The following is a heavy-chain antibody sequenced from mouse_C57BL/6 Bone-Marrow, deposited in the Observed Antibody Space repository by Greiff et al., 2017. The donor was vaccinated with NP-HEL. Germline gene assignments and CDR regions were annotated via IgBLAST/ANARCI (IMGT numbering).Heavy chain of an antibody. CDR1: GYTFTSYW. J-gene: IGHJ1*03. CDR2: IDPSDSYT. V-gene: IGHV1-59*01. D-gene: IGHD1-1*01. Sequence: QVQLKQPGAELVRPGTSVKLSCKASGYTFTSYWMHWVKQRPGQGLEWIGVIDPSDSYTNYNQKFKGKATLTVDTSSSTAYMQLSSLTSEDSAVYYCARERSYYGSSDFDVWGTGTTVTVSS. CDR3: ARERSYYGSSDFDV.